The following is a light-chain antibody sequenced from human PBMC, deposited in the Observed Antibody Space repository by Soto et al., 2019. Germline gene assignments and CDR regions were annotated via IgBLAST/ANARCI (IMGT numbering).Light chain of an antibody. CDR3: QQYNSAST. CDR1: QSISSW. J-gene: IGKJ1*01. V-gene: IGKV1-5*01. Sequence: DIQMTQSPSTLSASVGDRVTITCWASQSISSWLAWYQQKPGKAPKLLIYDASSLESGVPSRFSGSGSGTEFTLTISSLQPDDFATYYCQQYNSASTFGQGTKVEIK. CDR2: DAS.